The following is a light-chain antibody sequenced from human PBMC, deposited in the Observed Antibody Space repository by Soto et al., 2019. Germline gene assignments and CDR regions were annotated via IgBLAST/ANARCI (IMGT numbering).Light chain of an antibody. Sequence: QSALTQPPSVSGSPGQSVTISCTGTSSDVGNYNRVSWYQQPPGTAPKLIIYEVNNRPPGVPDRFSGSKSGNTASLTISGLQAEDESDYYCSSYTSSSTLVVFGGGTKLTVL. CDR2: EVN. CDR1: SSDVGNYNR. V-gene: IGLV2-18*02. CDR3: SSYTSSSTLVV. J-gene: IGLJ2*01.